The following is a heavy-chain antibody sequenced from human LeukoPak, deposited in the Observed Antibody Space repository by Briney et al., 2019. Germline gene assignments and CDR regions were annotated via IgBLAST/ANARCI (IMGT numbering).Heavy chain of an antibody. V-gene: IGHV4-34*01. J-gene: IGHJ6*03. D-gene: IGHD3-16*01. CDR3: ARVTGVLATFYYCYMDV. CDR2: INHSGST. CDR1: GGSFGGYY. Sequence: SETLSLTCAVYGGSFGGYYWSWIRQPPGKGLEWIGEINHSGSTNYNPSLKSRVTISVDTSNNQFSLKLSSVTAADTAVYYCARVTGVLATFYYCYMDVWGKGTTVTVSS.